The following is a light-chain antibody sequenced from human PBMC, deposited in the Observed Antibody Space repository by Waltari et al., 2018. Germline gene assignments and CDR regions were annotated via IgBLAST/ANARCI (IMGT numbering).Light chain of an antibody. CDR2: AGS. Sequence: DIQMTQCPSALGASVRDRVTITCRASQSVITYLNWYQQKPGEAPKLLIYAGSVLQSGVPSRFSGSGSGTDFTLTISSVQPEDFATYYCQQTWTFGPGTRVDIK. CDR3: QQTWT. V-gene: IGKV1-39*01. J-gene: IGKJ3*01. CDR1: QSVITY.